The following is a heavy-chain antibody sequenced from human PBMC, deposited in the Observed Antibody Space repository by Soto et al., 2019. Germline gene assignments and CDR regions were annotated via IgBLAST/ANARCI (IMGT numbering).Heavy chain of an antibody. J-gene: IGHJ4*02. D-gene: IGHD6-19*01. V-gene: IGHV3-15*01. Sequence: GGSLRLSCAASGFIFSNAWLTWVRQAPGKGLEWVGRIKSKTDGGTTDYAAPVKGRFTILRDDSKNTLFLQMNSLKTEDTAVYYCTTVPYSSGPGQGYWGQGTLVTVSS. CDR2: IKSKTDGGTT. CDR1: GFIFSNAW. CDR3: TTVPYSSGPGQGY.